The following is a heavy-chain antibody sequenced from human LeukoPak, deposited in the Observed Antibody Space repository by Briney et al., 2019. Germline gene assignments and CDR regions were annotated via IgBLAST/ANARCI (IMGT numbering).Heavy chain of an antibody. D-gene: IGHD4-23*01. Sequence: PSETLSLTCSVSGGSISSYSWNWIRQPAGKGLEWIGRFYTSGTTNYNPSLKCRVTMSIDTSKNQVSLKMRSVTAADTAVYYCARTVVTLDWYFDLWGQGTLVTVSS. V-gene: IGHV4-4*07. CDR3: ARTVVTLDWYFDL. CDR2: FYTSGTT. CDR1: GGSISSYS. J-gene: IGHJ2*01.